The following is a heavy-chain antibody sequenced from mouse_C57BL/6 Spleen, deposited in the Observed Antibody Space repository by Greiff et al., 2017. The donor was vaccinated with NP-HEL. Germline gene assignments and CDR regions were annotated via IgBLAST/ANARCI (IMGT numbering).Heavy chain of an antibody. CDR2: INPNYGTT. Sequence: EVKLQESGPELVKPGASVKISCKASGYSFTDYNMNWVKQSNGKSLEWIGVINPNYGTTSYNQKFKGKATLTVDQSSSTAYMQLNSLTSEDSAVYYCARDGYYGSSYGFAYWGQGTLVTVSA. D-gene: IGHD1-1*01. V-gene: IGHV1-39*01. CDR1: GYSFTDYN. J-gene: IGHJ3*01. CDR3: ARDGYYGSSYGFAY.